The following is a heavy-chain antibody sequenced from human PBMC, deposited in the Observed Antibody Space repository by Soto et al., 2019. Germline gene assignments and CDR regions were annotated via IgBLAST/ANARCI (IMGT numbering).Heavy chain of an antibody. Sequence: GGSLRLSCAASGFTFSNAWMSWVRQAPGKGLEWVGRIKSKTDGGTTDYAAPVKGRFTISRDDSKNTLYLQMNSLKTEDTAVYYCTTVPYYAQEGFTDYWGQGTLVTVSS. J-gene: IGHJ4*02. CDR1: GFTFSNAW. V-gene: IGHV3-15*01. D-gene: IGHD1-26*01. CDR2: IKSKTDGGTT. CDR3: TTVPYYAQEGFTDY.